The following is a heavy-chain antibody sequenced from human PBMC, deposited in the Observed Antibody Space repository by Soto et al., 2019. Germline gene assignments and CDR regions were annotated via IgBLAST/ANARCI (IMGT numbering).Heavy chain of an antibody. D-gene: IGHD2-15*01. J-gene: IGHJ6*03. Sequence: GGSLRLSCAASGFTFSSYWMHWVRQAPGKGLVWVSRINSDGSSTSYANSGKGRFTNARDNAKNTLYLQMNSRRAEDTAVYYCARDGRAASPPYYYYYYMDFWGKGTTVTVSS. CDR1: GFTFSSYW. CDR2: INSDGSST. V-gene: IGHV3-74*01. CDR3: ARDGRAASPPYYYYYYMDF.